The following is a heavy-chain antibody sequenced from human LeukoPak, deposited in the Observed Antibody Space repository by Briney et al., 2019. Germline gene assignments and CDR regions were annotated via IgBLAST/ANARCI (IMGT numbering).Heavy chain of an antibody. D-gene: IGHD3-3*01. CDR2: MNPNSGNT. V-gene: IGHV1-8*01. CDR3: ARAYYDFWSGYYTNNWSDP. Sequence: ASVKVSCKASGYTFTSYDINWVRQATGQGLEWVGWMNPNSGNTGYAQKFQGRVTMTRNTSISTAYMELSSLRSEDTAVYYCARAYYDFWSGYYTNNWSDPWGQGPLFTVSS. J-gene: IGHJ5*02. CDR1: GYTFTSYD.